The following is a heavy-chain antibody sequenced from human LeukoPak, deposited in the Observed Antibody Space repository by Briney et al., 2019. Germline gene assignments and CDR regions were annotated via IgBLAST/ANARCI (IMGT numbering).Heavy chain of an antibody. D-gene: IGHD2-21*01. J-gene: IGHJ6*03. CDR1: GYSISSGYW. CDR2: ISNSGST. V-gene: IGHV4-4*02. CDR3: ARHVTHPVWPAEDYYYYMDV. Sequence: PSETLSLTCAVSGYSISSGYWWSWVRQPPGKGLEWIGEISNSGSTNYNPSLKSRLTISADKSKNQFSLKLNSVTAADTAVYYCARHVTHPVWPAEDYYYYMDVWGKGTTVTVSS.